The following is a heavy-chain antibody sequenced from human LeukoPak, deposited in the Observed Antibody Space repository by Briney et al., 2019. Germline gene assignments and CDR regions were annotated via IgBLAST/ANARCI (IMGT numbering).Heavy chain of an antibody. D-gene: IGHD3-3*01. CDR2: IGGCDGRT. Sequence: GGSLRLSCAASGFTFAGHTMTWLRQAPGKGLEWVSIIGGCDGRTYYADSVEGRFTISRDNSKNILYLQMSSLRAEDTAVYYCAKDPNPLYDFWTGYKWGPGTPVTASS. V-gene: IGHV3-23*01. CDR3: AKDPNPLYDFWTGYK. J-gene: IGHJ4*02. CDR1: GFTFAGHT.